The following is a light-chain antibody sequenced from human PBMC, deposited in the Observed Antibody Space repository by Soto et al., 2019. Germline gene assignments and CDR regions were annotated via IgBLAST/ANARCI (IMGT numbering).Light chain of an antibody. CDR2: GAS. Sequence: IVMTQSPDTLSVSPGERATLSCRASQSVSSNLAWYQQKLGQAPRLLIYGASTRATGIPARFSGSGSGTEFALTISSLQSEDFAVYYCQQYDSWPKTFGQGTKVEI. V-gene: IGKV3-15*01. CDR1: QSVSSN. CDR3: QQYDSWPKT. J-gene: IGKJ1*01.